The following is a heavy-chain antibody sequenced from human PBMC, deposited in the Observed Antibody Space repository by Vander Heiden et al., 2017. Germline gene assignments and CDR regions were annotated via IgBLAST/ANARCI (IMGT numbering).Heavy chain of an antibody. CDR1: GFTFSSYA. J-gene: IGHJ4*02. CDR3: ARGTAMVTRIPFDY. D-gene: IGHD5-18*01. V-gene: IGHV3-30*01. CDR2: ISYDGSNK. Sequence: QVQLVESGGGVVQPGRSLRLSCAASGFTFSSYAMHWVRQAPGKGLEWVAVISYDGSNKYYADSVKGRFTISRDNSKNTLYLQMNSLRAEDTAVYYCARGTAMVTRIPFDYWGQGTLVTVSS.